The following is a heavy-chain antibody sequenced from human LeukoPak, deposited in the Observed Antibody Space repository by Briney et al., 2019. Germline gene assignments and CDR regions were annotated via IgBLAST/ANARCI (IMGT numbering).Heavy chain of an antibody. V-gene: IGHV1-69*08. CDR3: ARGSYFDVLSGFYYSHMDV. D-gene: IGHD3-3*01. J-gene: IGHJ6*03. CDR1: GVTFSNST. CDR2: IIPIFGTS. Sequence: SVKVSCKASGVTFSNSTLNWVRQAPGQGLEWMGRIIPIFGTSNYAPKFRDRVSITADTSTSTAYLEMSSLTSDDTALYYCARGSYFDVLSGFYYSHMDVWGEGTTVTVSS.